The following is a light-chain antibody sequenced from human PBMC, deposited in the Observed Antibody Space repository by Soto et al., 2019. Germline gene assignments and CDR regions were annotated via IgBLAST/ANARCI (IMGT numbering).Light chain of an antibody. J-gene: IGKJ5*01. Sequence: ELVLTQSPATLSLSPGERATLSCGASQSVSRSLAWYQQRPGQAPRLLIFDASNRAPGIPARFSGSGSGTDFTLTISSLEPEDFAVYYCQQRSDGITFGQGTRLEIK. CDR1: QSVSRS. V-gene: IGKV3-11*01. CDR3: QQRSDGIT. CDR2: DAS.